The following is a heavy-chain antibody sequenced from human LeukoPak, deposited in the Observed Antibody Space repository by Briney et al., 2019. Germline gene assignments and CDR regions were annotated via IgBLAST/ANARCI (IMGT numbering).Heavy chain of an antibody. CDR3: AKDMDTLVRGVIFN. D-gene: IGHD3-10*01. CDR2: ISWNSGSI. CDR1: GFMFDDYA. Sequence: GRSLRLSCAGSGFMFDDYAMHWVRQAPGKGLEWGSGISWNSGSIGYADSVKGRFTTSRDNAKNSLYLQMNRLRAEDTALNYCAKDMDTLVRGVIFNWGQGTLVTVSS. V-gene: IGHV3-9*01. J-gene: IGHJ4*02.